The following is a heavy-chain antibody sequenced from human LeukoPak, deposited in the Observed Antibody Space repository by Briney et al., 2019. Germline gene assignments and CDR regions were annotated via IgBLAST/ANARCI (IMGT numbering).Heavy chain of an antibody. CDR3: ARGGIVGATTDY. CDR2: IYYSGST. D-gene: IGHD1-26*01. Sequence: SETLSLTCTVSGGSISSSSYYWGWIRQPPGTGLEWIGSIYYSGSTYYNPSLKSRVTISVDTSKNQFSLKLSSVTAADTAVYYCARGGIVGATTDYWGQGTLVTVSS. CDR1: GGSISSSSYY. V-gene: IGHV4-39*01. J-gene: IGHJ4*02.